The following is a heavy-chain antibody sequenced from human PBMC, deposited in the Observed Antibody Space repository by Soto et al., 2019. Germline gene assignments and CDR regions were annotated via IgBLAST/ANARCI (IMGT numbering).Heavy chain of an antibody. V-gene: IGHV3-15*07. J-gene: IGHJ1*01. D-gene: IGHD3-10*01. CDR1: GFTFSNAW. Sequence: EVQLVESGGGLVKPGGSLRLSCAASGFTFSNAWMNWVRQAPGKGLEWVGRIKSKTDGGTTDYAAPVKGRFTISRDDSKNTLYLQMNSLKTEDTAVYYCTTDYALLWFGELLTPPYFQHWGQGTLVTVSS. CDR2: IKSKTDGGTT. CDR3: TTDYALLWFGELLTPPYFQH.